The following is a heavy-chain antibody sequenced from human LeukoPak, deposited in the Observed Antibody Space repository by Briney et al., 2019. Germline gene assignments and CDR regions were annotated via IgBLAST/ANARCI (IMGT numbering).Heavy chain of an antibody. CDR2: ISGSGGST. J-gene: IGHJ3*02. V-gene: IGHV3-23*01. CDR1: GFTFSSYA. CDR3: AKVQSDYDFWSGWDAFDI. D-gene: IGHD3-3*01. Sequence: GGSLRLSCAASGFTFSSYAMSWVRQAPGKGLEWVSAISGSGGSTYYADSVKGRFTISRDNSKNTLYLQMNSLRAEDTAVYYCAKVQSDYDFWSGWDAFDIWGQGTMVTVSS.